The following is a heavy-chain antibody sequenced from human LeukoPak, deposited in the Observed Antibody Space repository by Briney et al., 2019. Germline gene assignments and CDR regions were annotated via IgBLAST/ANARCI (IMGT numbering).Heavy chain of an antibody. CDR3: ARGELVGLGATSAGWFDP. Sequence: ASVKVSCKASGYTFTGYYMHRMRRAPGEGLEWKGRINPNSGGTNYAQKFQGRVTMTRDTSISTAYMELSRLRSDDTSVYYCARGELVGLGATSAGWFDPWGQGTLVTVSS. V-gene: IGHV1-2*06. CDR2: INPNSGGT. D-gene: IGHD1-26*01. J-gene: IGHJ5*02. CDR1: GYTFTGYY.